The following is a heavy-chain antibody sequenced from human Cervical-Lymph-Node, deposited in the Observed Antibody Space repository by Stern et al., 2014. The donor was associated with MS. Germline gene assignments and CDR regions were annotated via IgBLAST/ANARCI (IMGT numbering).Heavy chain of an antibody. CDR2: IYHSGTT. CDR3: ARAPTTVTVLDF. Sequence: QVQLQESGPGLVKPSQTLSLTCTVSGDSIGSAGYYWSWVRQHPGQGLEGIGFIYHSGTTYYDPSLKSRLTISLDTSKNQFSLRLSSVTAADTAVYYCARAPTTVTVLDFWGQGTLVTVSS. CDR1: GDSIGSAGYY. D-gene: IGHD4-17*01. V-gene: IGHV4-31*03. J-gene: IGHJ4*02.